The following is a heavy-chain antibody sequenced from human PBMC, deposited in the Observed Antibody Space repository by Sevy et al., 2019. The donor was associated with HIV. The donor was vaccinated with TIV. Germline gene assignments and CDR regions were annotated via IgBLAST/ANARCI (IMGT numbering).Heavy chain of an antibody. CDR2: ISGSGGST. J-gene: IGHJ1*01. D-gene: IGHD3-10*01. CDR1: GFTFSSYA. Sequence: GGSLRLSCAASGFTFSSYAMRWVRQAPGKGLEWVSAISGSGGSTYYADSVKGRFTISRDNSKNTLYLQMNSLRAEDTAVYYCAKGAITMVRGVIAPEYFQHWGQSTLVTVSS. V-gene: IGHV3-23*01. CDR3: AKGAITMVRGVIAPEYFQH.